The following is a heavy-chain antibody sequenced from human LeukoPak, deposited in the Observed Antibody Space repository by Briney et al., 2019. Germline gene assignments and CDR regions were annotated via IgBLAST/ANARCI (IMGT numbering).Heavy chain of an antibody. D-gene: IGHD2-15*01. V-gene: IGHV4-61*05. CDR3: ASTMGDCSDGSCYPNWFDP. CDR2: IYYSGST. Sequence: SETLSLTRTVSGGSISSSSYYWSWIRQPPGKGLEWIGYIYYSGSTNYNPSLKSRVTISVDTSKNQFSLKLSSVTAADTAVYYCASTMGDCSDGSCYPNWFDPWGQGTLVTVSS. J-gene: IGHJ5*02. CDR1: GGSISSSSYY.